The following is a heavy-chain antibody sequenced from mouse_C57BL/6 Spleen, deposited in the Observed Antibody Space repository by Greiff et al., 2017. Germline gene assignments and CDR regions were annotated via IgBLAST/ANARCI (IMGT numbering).Heavy chain of an antibody. CDR3: ARGDYGSSPYYYAMDY. CDR2: IDPEDGET. V-gene: IGHV14-2*01. CDR1: GFNIKDYY. J-gene: IGHJ4*01. Sequence: VQLKESGAELVKPGASVKLSCTASGFNIKDYYMHWVKQRTEQGLEWIGRIDPEDGETKYAPKFQGKATITADTSSNPAYLQLSSLTSEDTAVYYCARGDYGSSPYYYAMDYWGQGTSVTVSS. D-gene: IGHD1-1*01.